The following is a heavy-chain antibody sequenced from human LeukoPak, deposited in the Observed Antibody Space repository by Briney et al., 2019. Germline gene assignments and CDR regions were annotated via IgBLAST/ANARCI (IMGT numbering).Heavy chain of an antibody. J-gene: IGHJ4*02. CDR2: ISYDGSNK. Sequence: GGSLRLSCAASGFTFSSYGMHWVRQAPGKGLEWVAVISYDGSNKYYADSVKGRFTISRDNSKNTLYLQMNSLRAEDTAVYYCARARPYCSGGSCYSIRWGQGTLVTVSS. V-gene: IGHV3-30*03. CDR3: ARARPYCSGGSCYSIR. CDR1: GFTFSSYG. D-gene: IGHD2-15*01.